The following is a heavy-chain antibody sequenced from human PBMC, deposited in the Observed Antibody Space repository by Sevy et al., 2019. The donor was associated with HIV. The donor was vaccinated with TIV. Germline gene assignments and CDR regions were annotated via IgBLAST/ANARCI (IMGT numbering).Heavy chain of an antibody. CDR2: ITSDSRYI. CDR3: AKTREALDHGDYENPFDY. D-gene: IGHD4-17*01. J-gene: IGHJ4*02. Sequence: GGSLRLSCAASGFIFSRYNMNWVRQAPGKGLEWVASITSDSRYIYYTDSLKGRFTISRDNAKNSLCLQMNSLRAEDTAVYYCAKTREALDHGDYENPFDYWGQGTLVTVSS. V-gene: IGHV3-21*01. CDR1: GFIFSRYN.